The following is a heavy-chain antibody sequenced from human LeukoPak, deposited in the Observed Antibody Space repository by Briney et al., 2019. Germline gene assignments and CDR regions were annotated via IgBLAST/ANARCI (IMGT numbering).Heavy chain of an antibody. CDR2: IYYSGTT. CDR1: GGSISSYY. CDR3: ARGVYIAAAQYAY. Sequence: SETLSLTCTVPGGSISSYYWSWIRQPPGKGLEWIGYIYYSGTTNYNPSLKSRVTISVDTSKNQFSLKLSSVTAADTAVYYCARGVYIAAAQYAYWGQGTLVTVSS. V-gene: IGHV4-59*13. D-gene: IGHD6-13*01. J-gene: IGHJ4*02.